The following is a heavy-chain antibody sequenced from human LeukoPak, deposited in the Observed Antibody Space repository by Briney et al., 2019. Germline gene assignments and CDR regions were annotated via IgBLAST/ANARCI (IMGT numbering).Heavy chain of an antibody. Sequence: SVKVSCKASGGTFSSYAISWVRQAPGQGLEWMGGIIPIFGTANYAQKFQARVTVTADESTSTAYMELSSLRSEDTAVYYCASQARVEMATIPFDYWGQGTLVTVSS. CDR1: GGTFSSYA. CDR3: ASQARVEMATIPFDY. CDR2: IIPIFGTA. J-gene: IGHJ4*02. D-gene: IGHD5-24*01. V-gene: IGHV1-69*01.